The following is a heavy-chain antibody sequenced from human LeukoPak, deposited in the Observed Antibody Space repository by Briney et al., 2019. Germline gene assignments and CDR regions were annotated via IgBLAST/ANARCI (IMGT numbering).Heavy chain of an antibody. J-gene: IGHJ4*02. CDR2: DDWDDDK. Sequence: SGPTLVNPSQTLTRTFSFSGFSLSPSQMCMTWIRQPQGKALEWIAHDDWDDDKNYNTSLKTRLTISKDTSKNQVVLTMTNMDTVDTATYYCARTVVTAIHSYFDYWGQGNVVTVSS. V-gene: IGHV2-70*01. CDR3: ARTVVTAIHSYFDY. D-gene: IGHD2-21*02. CDR1: GFSLSPSQMC.